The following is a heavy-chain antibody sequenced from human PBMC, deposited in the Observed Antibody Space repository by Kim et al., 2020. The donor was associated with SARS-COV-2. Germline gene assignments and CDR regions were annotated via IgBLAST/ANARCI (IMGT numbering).Heavy chain of an antibody. D-gene: IGHD1-26*01. Sequence: GGSLRLSCAASGFTFSSSEINWVRQAPGKGLEWISYITGSGRTIYYADSVKGRFTISRDNAKNSLYLQMNSLRAEDTALYYCARDGVSGTPRMDGWGKGT. CDR1: GFTFSSSE. V-gene: IGHV3-48*03. J-gene: IGHJ6*03. CDR2: ITGSGRTI. CDR3: ARDGVSGTPRMDG.